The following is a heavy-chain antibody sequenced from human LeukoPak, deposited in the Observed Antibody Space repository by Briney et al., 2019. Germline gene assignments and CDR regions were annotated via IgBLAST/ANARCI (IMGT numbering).Heavy chain of an antibody. V-gene: IGHV3-48*01. D-gene: IGHD1-14*01. CDR1: NFTFSDYP. CDR3: ARTHSKNHKFLDY. Sequence: GGSLRLSCEASNFTFSDYPMNWVRQAPGRGLEWVSYINGDGTSIYYADSLKGRFTISRDNAKRSVYLQMASLGVEDTAVYFCARTHSKNHKFLDYLGPGTLVTVSS. CDR2: INGDGTSI. J-gene: IGHJ4*02.